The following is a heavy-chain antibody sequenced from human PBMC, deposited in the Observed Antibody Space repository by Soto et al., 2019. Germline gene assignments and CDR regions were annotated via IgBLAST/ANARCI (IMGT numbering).Heavy chain of an antibody. CDR3: AREYSITIFGVVPYGMAV. CDR2: IYYSGST. CDR1: GGSISSGGYY. Sequence: SETLSLTCTVSGGSISSGGYYWSWIRQHPGKGLEWIGYIYYSGSTYYNPSLKSRVTISVDTSKNQFSLKLSSVTAADTAVYYCAREYSITIFGVVPYGMAVWGQGTTVTVSS. V-gene: IGHV4-31*03. J-gene: IGHJ6*02. D-gene: IGHD3-3*01.